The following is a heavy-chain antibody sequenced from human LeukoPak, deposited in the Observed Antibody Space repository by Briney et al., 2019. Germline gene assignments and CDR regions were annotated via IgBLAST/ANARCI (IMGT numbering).Heavy chain of an antibody. CDR1: GGTFSSYA. CDR2: IIPILGIA. CDR3: ARVNDSSGYYPDY. D-gene: IGHD3-22*01. V-gene: IGHV1-69*04. J-gene: IGHJ4*02. Sequence: ASVKVSCKASGGTFSSYAISWVRQAPGQGLEWMGRIIPILGIANYALEFQGRVTITADKSTSTAYMELSSLRSEDTAVYYCARVNDSSGYYPDYWGQGTLVTVSS.